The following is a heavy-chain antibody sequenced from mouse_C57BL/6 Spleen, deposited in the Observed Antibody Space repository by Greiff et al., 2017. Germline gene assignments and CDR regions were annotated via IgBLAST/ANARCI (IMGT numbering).Heavy chain of an antibody. V-gene: IGHV1-53*01. J-gene: IGHJ1*03. CDR2: INPSNGGT. CDR3: ASLYYYGSSPYWYFDV. Sequence: QVQLQQPGTELVKPGASVKLSCKASGYTFTSYWMHWVKQRPGQGLEWIGNINPSNGGTYYNEKFKSKATLTVDKSSSTAYMQISGLSSEDSAVYYCASLYYYGSSPYWYFDVWGTGTTVTVSS. CDR1: GYTFTSYW. D-gene: IGHD1-1*01.